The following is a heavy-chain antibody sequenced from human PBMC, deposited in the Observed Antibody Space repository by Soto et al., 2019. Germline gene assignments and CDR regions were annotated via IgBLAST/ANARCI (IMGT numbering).Heavy chain of an antibody. Sequence: QVQLVQSGAEVKKPGSSVKVSCKASGGTFSSYTISWVRQAPGQGLEWMGRIIPILGIANYAQKFQGRVTITADKSTSTAYMELSSLRSEDTAVYYCARGGYSGYGIGNDAFDIRGQGTMVTVSS. D-gene: IGHD5-12*01. CDR1: GGTFSSYT. V-gene: IGHV1-69*02. CDR3: ARGGYSGYGIGNDAFDI. CDR2: IIPILGIA. J-gene: IGHJ3*02.